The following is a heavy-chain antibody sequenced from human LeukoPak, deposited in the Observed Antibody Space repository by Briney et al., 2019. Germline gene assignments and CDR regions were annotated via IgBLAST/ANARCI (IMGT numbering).Heavy chain of an antibody. Sequence: GGSLRLSCAVSGFSFSTYSMNWVRQAPGKGLEWVSSISSSSSYIYYADSVKGRFTISRDNAKNSLYLQMNSLRAEDTAVYYCARGGSGIDYWGQGTLVTVSS. CDR3: ARGGSGIDY. CDR1: GFSFSTYS. CDR2: ISSSSSYI. D-gene: IGHD1-26*01. J-gene: IGHJ4*02. V-gene: IGHV3-21*01.